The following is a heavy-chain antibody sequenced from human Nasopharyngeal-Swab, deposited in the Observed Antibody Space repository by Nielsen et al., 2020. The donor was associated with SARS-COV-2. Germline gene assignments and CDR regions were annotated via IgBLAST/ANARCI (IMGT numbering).Heavy chain of an antibody. J-gene: IGHJ6*03. V-gene: IGHV4-31*02. CDR2: IYYSGST. Sequence: PGKGLEWIGYIYYSGSTYYNPSLKSRVTISVGTSKNQFSLKLSSVTAADTAVYYCARDYYDSSGYPNRGYMDVWGKGTTVTVSS. CDR3: ARDYYDSSGYPNRGYMDV. D-gene: IGHD3-22*01.